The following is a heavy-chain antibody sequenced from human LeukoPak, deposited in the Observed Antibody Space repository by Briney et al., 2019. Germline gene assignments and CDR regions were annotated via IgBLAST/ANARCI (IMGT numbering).Heavy chain of an antibody. CDR3: ARGPSGGRDY. V-gene: IGHV4-39*01. CDR1: GGSINSGGYY. D-gene: IGHD6-19*01. Sequence: PSETLSLTCTVSGGSINSGGYYWGWIRQPPGKGLEWIGSIYYSGSTYYNPSLKSRVTISVDTSKNQFSLKLSSVTAADTAVYYCARGPSGGRDYWGQGTLVTVSS. J-gene: IGHJ4*02. CDR2: IYYSGST.